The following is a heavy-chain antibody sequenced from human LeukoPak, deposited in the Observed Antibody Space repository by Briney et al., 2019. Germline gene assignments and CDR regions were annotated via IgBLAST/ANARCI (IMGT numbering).Heavy chain of an antibody. CDR2: VNPNSGNT. CDR1: GYTFTSYD. J-gene: IGHJ4*02. V-gene: IGHV1-8*01. D-gene: IGHD1-26*01. Sequence: ASVKVSCKASGYTFTSYDINWVRQATGQGLEWMGWVNPNSGNTGYAQKFQGRVTMTRNTSISTAYMELSSLRSEDTAVYYCARGPRIVGATTSYYFDYWGQGTLVTVSS. CDR3: ARGPRIVGATTSYYFDY.